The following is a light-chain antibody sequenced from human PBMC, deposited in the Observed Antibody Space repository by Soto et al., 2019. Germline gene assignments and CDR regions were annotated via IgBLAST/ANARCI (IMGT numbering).Light chain of an antibody. Sequence: EIVMTQSPDALSVSPGERATLSCRASQSITNNLAWYQHKPGQAPRLLIYGASTRASGIPARFSGGGSGTEFTLTISSLQSEDFAVYYCQQYGSSPGWTFGQGTKVDIK. CDR3: QQYGSSPGWT. CDR2: GAS. V-gene: IGKV3-15*01. J-gene: IGKJ1*01. CDR1: QSITNN.